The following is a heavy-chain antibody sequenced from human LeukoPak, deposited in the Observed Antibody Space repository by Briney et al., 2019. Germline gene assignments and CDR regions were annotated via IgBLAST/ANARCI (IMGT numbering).Heavy chain of an antibody. V-gene: IGHV3-23*01. J-gene: IGHJ4*02. CDR2: ITDSGGNT. CDR3: AKYGQDINTYTASDY. D-gene: IGHD2/OR15-2a*01. CDR1: GYTLSIYP. Sequence: GGSLRLSCAASGYTLSIYPIRALRQAPGKGLEWVSTITDSGGNTYYAASVKGRFTISIDNSKNTLYLQMNSLRAEDTAVYYCAKYGQDINTYTASDYWGQGTLVTVSS.